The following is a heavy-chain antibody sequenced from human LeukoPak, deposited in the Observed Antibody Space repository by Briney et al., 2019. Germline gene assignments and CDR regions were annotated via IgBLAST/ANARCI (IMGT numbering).Heavy chain of an antibody. CDR1: GFTFSSYA. D-gene: IGHD3-16*01. CDR3: AKTFKINAYFDY. CDR2: ISGGGGST. V-gene: IGHV3-23*01. J-gene: IGHJ4*02. Sequence: GGSLRLSCAASGFTFSSYAMSWVRQAPGRGLEWVSVISGGGGSTYYADSVKGRFTISRDNSKNTLYLQMNSLRAEDTAVYYCAKTFKINAYFDYWGQGTLVTVSS.